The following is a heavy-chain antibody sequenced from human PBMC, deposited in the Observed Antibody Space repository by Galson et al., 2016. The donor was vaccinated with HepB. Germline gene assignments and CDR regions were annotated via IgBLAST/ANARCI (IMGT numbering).Heavy chain of an antibody. CDR3: ARGSGVPAL. V-gene: IGHV4-59*01. J-gene: IGHJ4*02. CDR1: GDSISPYY. Sequence: SETLSLTCSVSGDSISPYYWSWIRQPPGKRLEWIGFIFHSRSANYNPSLKSRVTISIDAAKSQFSLKLMSVTAADTAVYYCARGSGVPALWGQGTLVTVSS. CDR2: IFHSRSA. D-gene: IGHD3-10*01.